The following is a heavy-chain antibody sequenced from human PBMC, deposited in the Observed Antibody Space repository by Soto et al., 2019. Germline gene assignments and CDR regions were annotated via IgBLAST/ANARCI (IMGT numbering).Heavy chain of an antibody. Sequence: QVPLVESGGGLVKPGGSLRVSCAASGFTFSDYYMSWIRQAPGKGLEWVSYISSSGDIIYYADSMKGRFTISRDNAKNSLYLQMNNLRAEDTAVYYCARDLGYYDSSGYLDYWGQGTLVTVSS. CDR3: ARDLGYYDSSGYLDY. CDR1: GFTFSDYY. V-gene: IGHV3-11*01. D-gene: IGHD3-22*01. CDR2: ISSSGDII. J-gene: IGHJ4*02.